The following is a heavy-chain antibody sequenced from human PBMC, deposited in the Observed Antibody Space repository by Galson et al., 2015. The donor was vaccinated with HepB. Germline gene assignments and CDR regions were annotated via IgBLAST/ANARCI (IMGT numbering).Heavy chain of an antibody. CDR3: ATQGLWFGELPS. Sequence: SVKVSCKGYGYTFTSYGITWVRQAPGQGLEWMGWIRAYNGDTNNTQKLQGRVTMTTDTSTSTANMDLRSLRSDDTAVYYCATQGLWFGELPSWGQGTLVTVSS. J-gene: IGHJ5*02. D-gene: IGHD3-10*01. CDR1: GYTFTSYG. CDR2: IRAYNGDT. V-gene: IGHV1-18*01.